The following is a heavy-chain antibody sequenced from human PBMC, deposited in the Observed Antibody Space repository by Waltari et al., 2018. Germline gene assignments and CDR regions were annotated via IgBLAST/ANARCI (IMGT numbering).Heavy chain of an antibody. CDR3: ARDVYGDYSNWFDP. J-gene: IGHJ5*02. CDR2: IIPILGIA. Sequence: QVQLVQSGAEVKKPGSSVKVSCKASGGTFSSYTISWVRQAPGQGLEWMGRIIPILGIANYAQKFQGRVTITADKSTSTAYMELSSLRSEDTAVYYCARDVYGDYSNWFDPWGPGTLVTVPS. D-gene: IGHD4-17*01. V-gene: IGHV1-69*08. CDR1: GGTFSSYT.